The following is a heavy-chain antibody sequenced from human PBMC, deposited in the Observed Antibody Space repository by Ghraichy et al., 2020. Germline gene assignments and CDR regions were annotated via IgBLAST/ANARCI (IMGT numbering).Heavy chain of an antibody. CDR1: GYSITSGYY. CDR2: IYHIGGT. J-gene: IGHJ6*02. D-gene: IGHD3-3*01. Sequence: SQTLSLTCTVSGYSITSGYYLGWIRQPPGKGLEWIGTIYHIGGTYYNPSLKSRVTISADTSKNRFSLKVTSVIAADTAIYYCVRAMKSSTLEGNYYGMDVWGLGTTVTVSS. CDR3: VRAMKSSTLEGNYYGMDV. V-gene: IGHV4-38-2*02.